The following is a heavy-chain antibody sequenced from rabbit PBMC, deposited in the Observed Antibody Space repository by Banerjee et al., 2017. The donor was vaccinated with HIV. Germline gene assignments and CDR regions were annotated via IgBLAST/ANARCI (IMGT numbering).Heavy chain of an antibody. V-gene: IGHV1S45*01. CDR1: GFSFSSSYY. CDR2: IYGGSSGST. D-gene: IGHD1-1*01. J-gene: IGHJ4*01. Sequence: QEQLEESGGDLVKPEGSLTLTCTASGFSFSSSYYMCWVRQAPGKGLEWSACIYGGSSGSTYYASWAKGRFTISKTSSTTVALQMTSLTAADTATYFCARDFAVVIGWKFDLWRPGTLVTVS. CDR3: ARDFAVVIGWKFDL.